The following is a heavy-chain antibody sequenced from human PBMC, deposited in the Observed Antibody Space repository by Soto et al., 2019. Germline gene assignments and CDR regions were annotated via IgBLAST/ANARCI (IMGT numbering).Heavy chain of an antibody. D-gene: IGHD6-13*01. J-gene: IGHJ4*02. V-gene: IGHV4-59*02. CDR2: VYYSGST. CDR3: ATAPTSGIHYFDN. Sequence: PSETLSLTCTVTGDSVNSYYYSWMRQPPGNGLECMGYVYYSGSTNYNPSLKSRVNISVDTSKNQTSLRLKSVTAADTAVYYCATAPTSGIHYFDNWGQGSLVTASS. CDR1: GDSVNSYY.